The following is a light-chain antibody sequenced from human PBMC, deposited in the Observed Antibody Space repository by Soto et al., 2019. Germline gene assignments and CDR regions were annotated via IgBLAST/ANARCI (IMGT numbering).Light chain of an antibody. CDR2: GAS. Sequence: VLTKCPDTLSVSPGDRVTLTCKASQSVDISLAWYQQNPGQAPRLLIYGASNRATGIPDWFSGSGSGTDFTLIISRLEPEDFAVYYCQQYGSSGTFGQGTKVDI. CDR1: QSVDIS. V-gene: IGKV3-20*01. CDR3: QQYGSSGT. J-gene: IGKJ1*01.